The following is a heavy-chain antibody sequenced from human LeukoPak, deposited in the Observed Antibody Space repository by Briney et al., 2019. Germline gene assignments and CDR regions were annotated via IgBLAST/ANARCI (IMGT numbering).Heavy chain of an antibody. CDR1: GGSISSYY. Sequence: SETLSLTCTVSGGSISSYYWSWIRQPAGKGLEWIGRIYTSGSTNYNPSLKSRVTMSVDTSKNQFSLKLSSVTAADTAVYYCARDSGKQWLVPYYYYMDVWGKGTTVTISS. CDR2: IYTSGST. CDR3: ARDSGKQWLVPYYYYMDV. J-gene: IGHJ6*03. D-gene: IGHD6-19*01. V-gene: IGHV4-4*07.